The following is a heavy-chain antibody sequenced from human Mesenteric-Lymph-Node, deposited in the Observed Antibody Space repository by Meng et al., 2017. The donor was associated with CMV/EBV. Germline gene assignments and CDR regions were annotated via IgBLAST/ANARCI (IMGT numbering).Heavy chain of an antibody. CDR3: ARQDGNWNYGAFDI. V-gene: IGHV5-51*01. CDR1: GYSFTSYW. D-gene: IGHD1-7*01. J-gene: IGHJ3*02. Sequence: GESLKISCQGSGYSFTSYWIGLVRQMPGQGLEWMGIFYPGSSDTRYSPSFQGQVTISADKSISTAYLQWSSLKASDTAMYYCARQDGNWNYGAFDIWGQGTMVTVSS. CDR2: FYPGSSDT.